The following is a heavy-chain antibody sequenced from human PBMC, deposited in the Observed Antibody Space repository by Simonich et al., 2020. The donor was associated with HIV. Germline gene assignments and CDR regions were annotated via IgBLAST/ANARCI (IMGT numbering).Heavy chain of an antibody. CDR2: INHRGSI. J-gene: IGHJ3*02. CDR3: ARRYSSSWDPRGAFDI. D-gene: IGHD6-13*01. Sequence: QVQLQQWGAGLLKPSETLSLTCAVYGGFFSGYYWRWIRQPPGKGLEWIGEINHRGSIHYNPSLKSLFTISVDSSKNQFSLKLSSVTAADTAVYYCARRYSSSWDPRGAFDIWGQGTMVTVSS. V-gene: IGHV4-34*01. CDR1: GGFFSGYY.